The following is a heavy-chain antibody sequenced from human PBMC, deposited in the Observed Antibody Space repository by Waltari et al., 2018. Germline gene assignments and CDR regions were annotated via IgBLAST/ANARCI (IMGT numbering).Heavy chain of an antibody. CDR1: GGSFSGYY. J-gene: IGHJ3*02. CDR3: ARHPYYDSSGYYYLDAFDI. V-gene: IGHV4-34*01. Sequence: QVQLQQWGAGLLKPSETLSLTCAVYGGSFSGYYWSWIRQPPGKGLEWIGEINHSGSTNYNPSLKSRVTISVDTSKNQFSLKLSSVTAADTAVYYCARHPYYDSSGYYYLDAFDIWGQGIMVTVSS. CDR2: INHSGST. D-gene: IGHD3-22*01.